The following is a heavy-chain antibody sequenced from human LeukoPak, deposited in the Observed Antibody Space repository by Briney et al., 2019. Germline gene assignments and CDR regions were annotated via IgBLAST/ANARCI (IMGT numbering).Heavy chain of an antibody. CDR1: GFTFSNYW. CDR3: ARSGRVTQNWFDP. J-gene: IGHJ5*02. Sequence: GGSLRLSCEGSGFTFSNYWMSWVRQAPGKGLEWVANIQQHGSETYYGDSVKGRFTISRDNAKNSLYLQMNSLRAEDTAVYYCARSGRVTQNWFDPWGQGTLVTVSS. V-gene: IGHV3-7*01. CDR2: IQQHGSET. D-gene: IGHD2-21*02.